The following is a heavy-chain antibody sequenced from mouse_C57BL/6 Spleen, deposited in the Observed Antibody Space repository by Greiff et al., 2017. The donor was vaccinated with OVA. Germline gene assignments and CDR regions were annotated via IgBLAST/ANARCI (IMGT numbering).Heavy chain of an antibody. D-gene: IGHD1-1*01. CDR1: GYTFTSYT. CDR3: ARDPTIYYYQYYAMDY. Sequence: VQLQQSGAELARPGASVKMSCKASGYTFTSYTMHWVKQRPGQGLEWIGYINPSSGYTKYNQKFKDKATLTADKSSSTAYMQLSSLTSEDSAVYYCARDPTIYYYQYYAMDYWGQGTSVTVSS. J-gene: IGHJ4*01. CDR2: INPSSGYT. V-gene: IGHV1-4*01.